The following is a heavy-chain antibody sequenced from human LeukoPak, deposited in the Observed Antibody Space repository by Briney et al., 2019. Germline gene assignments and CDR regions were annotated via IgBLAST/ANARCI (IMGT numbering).Heavy chain of an antibody. V-gene: IGHV4-61*02. CDR3: ARGRNWFDP. J-gene: IGHJ5*02. D-gene: IGHD5-24*01. CDR1: GRSISSGSYY. CDR2: IYTSGST. Sequence: SQTLSLTCTVSGRSISSGSYYWSWIRQPAGRGLEWIGRIYTSGSTNYNPSLKSRVTISVDTSKNQFSLKLSSVTAADTAVYYCARGRNWFDPWGQGTLVTVSS.